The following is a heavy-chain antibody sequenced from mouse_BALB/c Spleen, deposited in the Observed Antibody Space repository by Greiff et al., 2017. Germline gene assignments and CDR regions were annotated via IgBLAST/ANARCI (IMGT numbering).Heavy chain of an antibody. CDR1: GFAFSSYD. J-gene: IGHJ3*01. CDR2: ISSGGGST. Sequence: EVQGVESGGGLVKPGGSLKLSCAASGFAFSSYDMSWVRQTPEKRLEWVAYISSGGGSTYYPDTVKGRFTISRDNAKNTLYLQMSSLKSEDTAMYYCARHGGLFAYWGQGTLVTVSA. V-gene: IGHV5-12-1*01. CDR3: ARHGGLFAY.